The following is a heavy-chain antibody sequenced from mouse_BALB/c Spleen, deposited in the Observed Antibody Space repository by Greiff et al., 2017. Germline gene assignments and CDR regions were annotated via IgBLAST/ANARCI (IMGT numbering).Heavy chain of an antibody. CDR1: GFNIKDYY. CDR3: ARGDLPWAY. Sequence: VQLKESGAELVRPGALVKLSCKASGFNIKDYYMHWVKQRPEQGLEWIGRIDPYDSETHYNQKFKDKAILTVDKSSSTAYMQLSSLTSEDSAVYYCARGDLPWAYWGQGTLVTVSA. V-gene: IGHV14-1*02. J-gene: IGHJ3*01. CDR2: IDPYDSET. D-gene: IGHD2-1*01.